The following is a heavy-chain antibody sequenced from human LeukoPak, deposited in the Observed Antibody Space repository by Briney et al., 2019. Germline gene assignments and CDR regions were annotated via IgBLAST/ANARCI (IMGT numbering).Heavy chain of an antibody. J-gene: IGHJ3*02. CDR2: IYYSGST. CDR1: GGSISSYY. Sequence: SETLSLTCTVSGGSISSYYWSWIRQPPGKGLEWIGYIYYSGSTNYNPSLKSRVTMSVDTSKNQFSLKLSSVTAADTAVYYCASEWFNAFDIWGQGTMVTVSS. D-gene: IGHD3-10*01. V-gene: IGHV4-59*12. CDR3: ASEWFNAFDI.